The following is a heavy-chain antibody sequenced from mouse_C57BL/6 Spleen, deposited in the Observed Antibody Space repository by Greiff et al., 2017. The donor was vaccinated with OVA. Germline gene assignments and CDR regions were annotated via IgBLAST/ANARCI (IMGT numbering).Heavy chain of an antibody. CDR1: GYTFTSYW. V-gene: IGHV1-61*01. CDR2: IYPSDSET. CDR3: ARALLRSYYFAY. J-gene: IGHJ2*01. D-gene: IGHD1-1*01. Sequence: QVQLQQPGAELVRPGSSVKLSCKASGYTFTSYWMDWVKQRPGQGLEWIGNIYPSDSETHYNQKFKDKATLTVDKSYSTAYMQLSSLTSEDSAVYYCARALLRSYYFAYWGQGTTLTVSA.